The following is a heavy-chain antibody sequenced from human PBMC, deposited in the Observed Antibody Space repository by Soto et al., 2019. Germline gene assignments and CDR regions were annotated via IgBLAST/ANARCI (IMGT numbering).Heavy chain of an antibody. CDR3: ARDRVGYGDTNWFDP. V-gene: IGHV3-74*01. J-gene: IGHJ5*02. Sequence: EVQLVESGGGLVQPGGSLRLSCAASGFTFSSYWMHWVRQAPGKGLVWVSRINSDGSSTSYADSVKGRFTISRDNAKYTLYLQMTSLRAEDTAVYYCARDRVGYGDTNWFDPWGQGTLVTVSS. CDR2: INSDGSST. D-gene: IGHD4-17*01. CDR1: GFTFSSYW.